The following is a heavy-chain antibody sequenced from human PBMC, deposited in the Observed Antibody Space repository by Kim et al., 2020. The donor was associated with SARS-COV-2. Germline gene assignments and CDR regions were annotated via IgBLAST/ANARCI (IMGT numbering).Heavy chain of an antibody. J-gene: IGHJ6*02. CDR1: GGSFSGYY. CDR3: ARGPTSLNTYYYGSGSHGIGYYGMDV. V-gene: IGHV4-34*01. Sequence: SETLSLTCAVYGGSFSGYYWSWIRQPPGKGLEWIGEINHSGSTNYNPSLKSRVTISVDTSKNQFSLKLSSVTAADTAVYYCARGPTSLNTYYYGSGSHGIGYYGMDVWGQGTTVTVSS. D-gene: IGHD3-10*01. CDR2: INHSGST.